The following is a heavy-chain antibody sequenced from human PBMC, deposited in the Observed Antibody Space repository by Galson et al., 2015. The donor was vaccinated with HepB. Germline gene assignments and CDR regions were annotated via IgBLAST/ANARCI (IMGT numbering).Heavy chain of an antibody. V-gene: IGHV5-10-1*01. CDR3: ARQEGGYYLWYLFDP. CDR1: GYSFTSYW. J-gene: IGHJ5*02. Sequence: QSGAEVKKPGESLRISCKGSGYSFTSYWISWVRQMPGKGLEWMGRIDPSDSYTNYSPSFQGHVTISADKSISTAYLQWSSLKASDTAMYYCARQEGGYYLWYLFDPWGQGTLVTVSS. CDR2: IDPSDSYT. D-gene: IGHD3-10*01.